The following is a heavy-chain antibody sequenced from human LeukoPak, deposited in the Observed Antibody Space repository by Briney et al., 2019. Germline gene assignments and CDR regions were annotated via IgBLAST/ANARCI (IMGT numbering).Heavy chain of an antibody. J-gene: IGHJ6*02. V-gene: IGHV4-59*01. Sequence: SETLSLTCTVSGGSISGYYWTWIRQPPGKGLEWIGQIHYSGKADYNPSLRSRITISVDTSKNQMSLKLSSVTAADTAVYYCARFGVYYDMGVWGQGTTVTVS. CDR3: ARFGVYYDMGV. CDR2: IHYSGKA. D-gene: IGHD3-16*01. CDR1: GGSISGYY.